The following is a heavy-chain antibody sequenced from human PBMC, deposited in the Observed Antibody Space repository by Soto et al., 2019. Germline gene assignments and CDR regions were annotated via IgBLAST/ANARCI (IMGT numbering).Heavy chain of an antibody. CDR2: IIPIFGTA. V-gene: IGHV1-69*13. CDR1: GGTFSRYA. Sequence: GASVKVSCKASGGTFSRYAISWVRQAPGQGLEWMGGIIPIFGTANYAQKCQGRVTITADESTSTAYMELSSLRSEDTAVYYCASDLSTSYYYYGMDVWGQGTTVTVSS. J-gene: IGHJ6*02. CDR3: ASDLSTSYYYYGMDV. D-gene: IGHD1-26*01.